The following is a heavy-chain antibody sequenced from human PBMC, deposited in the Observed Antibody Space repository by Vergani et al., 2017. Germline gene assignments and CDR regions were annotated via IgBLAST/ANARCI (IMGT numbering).Heavy chain of an antibody. Sequence: VLLQEPCPGLVRPSETLSLKCSVLCAPIDSFYWSWIRQSPGKGLEWIGYVFRNGNVNYNPSFNFRVAIDTSNNELSLRVTSVTAADTAVYYCARDFGGEWYFDLWGRGATVTVSS. CDR1: CAPIDSFY. CDR3: ARDFGGEWYFDL. CDR2: VFRNGNV. J-gene: IGHJ2*01. D-gene: IGHD4-23*01. V-gene: IGHV4-4*08.